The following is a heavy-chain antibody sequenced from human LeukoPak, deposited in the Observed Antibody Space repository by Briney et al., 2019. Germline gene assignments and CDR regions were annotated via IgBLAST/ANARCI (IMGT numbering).Heavy chain of an antibody. V-gene: IGHV4-59*01. CDR3: ARGATKFDH. D-gene: IGHD1-26*01. Sequence: SETLSLTCTVSGGSISSYYWTWIRQSPGKGLEWIGYIYYTGSTNYNPSLKSRVTISVDTSKNQFSLKLSSVTAADTAVYYCARGATKFDHWGQGPLVTVSS. J-gene: IGHJ4*02. CDR1: GGSISSYY. CDR2: IYYTGST.